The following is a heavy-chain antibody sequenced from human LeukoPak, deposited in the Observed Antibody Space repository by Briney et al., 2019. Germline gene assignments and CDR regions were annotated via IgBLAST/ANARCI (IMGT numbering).Heavy chain of an antibody. CDR3: ATLWGGLGDI. J-gene: IGHJ3*02. CDR2: IYTDGRT. V-gene: IGHV3-53*01. CDR1: GFTFSRHY. Sequence: PGGSLRLSCAASGFTFSRHYMSWFRRAPGKGLEWVSAIYTDGRTFYADAAKGRFTISRDNPKNTLYLQMNSLRAEDTAMYYCATLWGGLGDIWGQGTVVTVSS. D-gene: IGHD7-27*01.